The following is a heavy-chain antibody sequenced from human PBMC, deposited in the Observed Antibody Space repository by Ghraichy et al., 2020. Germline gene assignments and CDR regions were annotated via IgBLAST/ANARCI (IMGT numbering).Heavy chain of an antibody. J-gene: IGHJ4*02. CDR1: GGSVSSGSYY. Sequence: SQTLSLTCTVSGGSVSSGSYYWSWIRQPPGKGLEWIGYIYYSGSTNYNPSLKSRVTISVDTSKNQFSLKLSSVTAADTAVYYCARGRIVATITLFDYWGQRTLVTVSS. D-gene: IGHD5-12*01. V-gene: IGHV4-61*01. CDR2: IYYSGST. CDR3: ARGRIVATITLFDY.